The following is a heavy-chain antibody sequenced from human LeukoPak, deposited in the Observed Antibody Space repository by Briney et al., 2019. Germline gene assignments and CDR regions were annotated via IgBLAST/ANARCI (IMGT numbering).Heavy chain of an antibody. CDR1: GFTFSTSW. D-gene: IGHD2-2*01. V-gene: IGHV3-74*01. Sequence: PGGSLRLSCAASGFTFSTSWMHWVRQGPGKGLVWVPRIYSDGSFTSYADSVEGRFTISRDNAKNTVYLQMNSLRAEDTAVYYCARGQPGHAFDIWGQGTMVTVSS. CDR2: IYSDGSFT. CDR3: ARGQPGHAFDI. J-gene: IGHJ3*02.